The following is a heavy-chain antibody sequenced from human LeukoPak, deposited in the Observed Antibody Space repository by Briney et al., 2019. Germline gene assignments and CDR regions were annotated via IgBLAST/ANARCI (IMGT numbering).Heavy chain of an antibody. CDR1: GVSISSSNSY. CDR2: IYYSGNT. Sequence: SETLSLTCTVSGVSISSSNSYWGWIRQPPGKGLEWIGSIYYSGNTYYNPSLKSRVTISVDTSKNHFSLRLSSVTAADTAVYYCARVTGYMVEDYFDYWGQGTLVTVSS. V-gene: IGHV4-39*07. CDR3: ARVTGYMVEDYFDY. J-gene: IGHJ4*02. D-gene: IGHD6-13*01.